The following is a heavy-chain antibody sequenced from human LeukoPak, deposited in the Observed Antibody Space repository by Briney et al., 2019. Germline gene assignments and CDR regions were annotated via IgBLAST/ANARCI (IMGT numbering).Heavy chain of an antibody. J-gene: IGHJ3*02. Sequence: GGSLRLSCAASGFSVSSNYMRWVRQAPGKGLEWVSIIYSGGSTYYADYVKGRFTISRDNSNNTQYLQMNRLRAEDTAVYNCAREISRTGAFDIWGQRTMVTVSS. CDR1: GFSVSSNY. D-gene: IGHD3-3*02. V-gene: IGHV3-53*05. CDR2: IYSGGST. CDR3: AREISRTGAFDI.